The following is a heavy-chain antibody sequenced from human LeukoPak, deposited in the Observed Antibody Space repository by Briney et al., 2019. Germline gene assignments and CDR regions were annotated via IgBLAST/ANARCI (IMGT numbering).Heavy chain of an antibody. D-gene: IGHD3-22*01. Sequence: SNSCDSTYYPDSVKGRFTISRDNSKNTLYLQMNSLRAEDTAVFYCAKGTTMIVGDYFDYWGQGTLVTVSS. J-gene: IGHJ4*02. CDR3: AKGTTMIVGDYFDY. CDR2: SNSCDST. V-gene: IGHV3-23*01.